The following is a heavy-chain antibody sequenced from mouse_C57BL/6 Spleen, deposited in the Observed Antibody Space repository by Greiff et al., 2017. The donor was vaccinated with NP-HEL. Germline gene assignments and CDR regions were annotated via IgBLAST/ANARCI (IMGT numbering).Heavy chain of an antibody. J-gene: IGHJ1*03. CDR1: GYTFTSYW. V-gene: IGHV1-53*01. CDR2: INPSNGGT. D-gene: IGHD1-1*01. Sequence: QVHVKQSGTELVKPGASVKLSCKASGYTFTSYWMHWVKQRPGQGLEWIGNINPSNGGTNYNEKFKSKATLTVDKSSSTAYMQLSSLTSEDSAVYYCARSYYGSSFYWYFDVWGTGTTVTVSS. CDR3: ARSYYGSSFYWYFDV.